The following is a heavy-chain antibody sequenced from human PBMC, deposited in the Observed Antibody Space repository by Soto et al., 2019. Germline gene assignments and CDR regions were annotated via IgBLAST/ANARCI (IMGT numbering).Heavy chain of an antibody. CDR1: GYIFTDHL. CDR3: ARGAYGYFPVSGIYFDVDH. D-gene: IGHD5-18*01. CDR2: VHPDSGGT. Sequence: ASVKVSCKTSGYIFTDHLIHWVRQSPGQGLQWVGWVHPDSGGTNVAQAFQDRVTMTADTSITTAYMDLARLRPDDTAIFYGARGAYGYFPVSGIYFDVDHWGQGTPVTVSS. J-gene: IGHJ4*02. V-gene: IGHV1-2*02.